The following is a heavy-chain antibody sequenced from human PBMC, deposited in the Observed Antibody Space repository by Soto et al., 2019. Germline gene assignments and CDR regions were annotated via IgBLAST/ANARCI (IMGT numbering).Heavy chain of an antibody. CDR3: ASHSSGQLVGYYYYGMDV. J-gene: IGHJ6*02. V-gene: IGHV1-69*12. CDR2: IIPIFGTA. D-gene: IGHD6-19*01. Sequence: QVQLVQSGAEVKKPGSSVKVSCNASGGTFSGYAISWVRQAPGQGLEWMGGIIPIFGTADYAQKFQGRVTITADESTSTAYMELSSLRSEDTAVYYCASHSSGQLVGYYYYGMDVWGQGTTVTVSS. CDR1: GGTFSGYA.